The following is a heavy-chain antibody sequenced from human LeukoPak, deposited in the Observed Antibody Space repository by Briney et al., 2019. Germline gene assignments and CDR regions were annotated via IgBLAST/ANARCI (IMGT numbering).Heavy chain of an antibody. D-gene: IGHD2-8*01. V-gene: IGHV4-30-4*01. CDR2: IYYTGSS. J-gene: IGHJ4*02. Sequence: SETLSLTCTVSGGSISSGDYYWSWIRQPPGKGLEWIGYIYYTGSSYYNPSIKSRVNISVDTSKNQFSLQLSSVTAADTAVYYCARLKGYCTNGVCYTILFDYWGQGTLVTVSS. CDR1: GGSISSGDYY. CDR3: ARLKGYCTNGVCYTILFDY.